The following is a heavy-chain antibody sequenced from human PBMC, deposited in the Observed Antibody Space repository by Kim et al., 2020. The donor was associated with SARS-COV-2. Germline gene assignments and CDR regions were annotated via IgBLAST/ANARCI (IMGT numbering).Heavy chain of an antibody. CDR3: ATSRGGYCPNFDY. D-gene: IGHD2-21*01. CDR1: GGSISSYY. V-gene: IGHV4-59*01. Sequence: SETLSLTCTVSGGSISSYYWSWIRQPPGKGLEWIGYIYYSGSTNYNPSLKSRVIISVDTSKNQFSLKLSSVTAADTAVYYCATSRGGYCPNFDYWGQGTLVTVSS. J-gene: IGHJ4*02. CDR2: IYYSGST.